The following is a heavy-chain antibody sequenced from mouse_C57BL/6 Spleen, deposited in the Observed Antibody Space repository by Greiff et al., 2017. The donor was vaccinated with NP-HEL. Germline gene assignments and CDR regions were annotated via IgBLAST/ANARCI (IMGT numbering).Heavy chain of an antibody. CDR2: IDPSDSYT. Sequence: VQLKQPGAELVRPGTSVKLSCKASGYTFTSYWMHWVKQRPGQGLEWIGVIDPSDSYTNYNQKFKGKATLTVDTSSSTAYMQLSSLTSEDSAVYYCAELYYFDYWGQGTTLTVSS. J-gene: IGHJ2*01. CDR3: AELYYFDY. V-gene: IGHV1-59*01. CDR1: GYTFTSYW. D-gene: IGHD4-1*01.